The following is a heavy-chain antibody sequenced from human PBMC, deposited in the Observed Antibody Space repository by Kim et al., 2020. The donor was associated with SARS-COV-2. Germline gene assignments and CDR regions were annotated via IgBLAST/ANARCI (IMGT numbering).Heavy chain of an antibody. V-gene: IGHV3-30*18. J-gene: IGHJ6*02. CDR2: ISCDGSNK. Sequence: GGSLRLSCAASGFTFSSYGMHWVRQAPGKGLEWVAVISCDGSNKYYADSVKGRFTISRDNSKNTLYLQMNSLRAEVTAVDYCAKDAPPGYCSGGSCYGYYYYGMDVWGQGTTVTVS. D-gene: IGHD2-15*01. CDR1: GFTFSSYG. CDR3: AKDAPPGYCSGGSCYGYYYYGMDV.